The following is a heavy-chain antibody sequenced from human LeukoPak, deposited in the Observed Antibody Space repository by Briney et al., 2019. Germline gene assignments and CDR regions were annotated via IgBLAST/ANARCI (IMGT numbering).Heavy chain of an antibody. CDR2: IQSGGST. V-gene: IGHV3-66*01. J-gene: IGHJ5*01. CDR1: GFTVNSNY. CDR3: VSGIDSWFES. Sequence: PGGSLRLSCAASGFTVNSNYMSWVRQAPGKGLEWVSVIQSGGSTYYADSVRGRFTISRDNSKNTLYLQTNSLRAEDTALYYCVSGIDSWFESWGQGTLVTVSS. D-gene: IGHD1-14*01.